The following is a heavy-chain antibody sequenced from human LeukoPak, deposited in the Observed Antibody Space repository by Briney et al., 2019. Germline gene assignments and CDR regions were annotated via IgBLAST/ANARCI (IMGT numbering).Heavy chain of an antibody. Sequence: GGSLRLSCAASGFTFSSYGMHWVRQAPGKGLEWVAVIWYDGSNKYYADSVKGRFTISRDNSKNTLYLQMNSLRAEDTAVYYCASEMKYGGNSYRTGWFDPWGQGTLVTVSS. CDR3: ASEMKYGGNSYRTGWFDP. CDR2: IWYDGSNK. CDR1: GFTFSSYG. J-gene: IGHJ5*02. D-gene: IGHD4-23*01. V-gene: IGHV3-33*01.